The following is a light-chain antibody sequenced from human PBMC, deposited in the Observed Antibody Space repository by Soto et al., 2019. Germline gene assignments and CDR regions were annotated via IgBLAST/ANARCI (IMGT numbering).Light chain of an antibody. V-gene: IGLV2-14*01. CDR1: SSDLV. Sequence: QSVLTQPASVSGSPGQSITISCTGISSDLVSWYQQHPDKAPKLIIYEVTYRPSGVSDRFSGSTSGNTASLTISGLQAEDEADYFCSSYTTTSVLFGGGTKVTVL. CDR2: EVT. J-gene: IGLJ2*01. CDR3: SSYTTTSVL.